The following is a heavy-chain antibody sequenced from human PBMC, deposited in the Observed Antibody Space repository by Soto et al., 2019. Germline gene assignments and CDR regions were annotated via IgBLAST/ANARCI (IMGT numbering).Heavy chain of an antibody. Sequence: QVQLVESGGGVVQPGRSLRLSCAASGFTFSSYAMHWVRQAPGKGLEWVAVISYDGSNKYYADSVKGRFTISRDNSKNTLYLQMNSLRAEDTAVYYCAREGKYQLLFVQHRRSEVYYGMDVWGQGTTVTVPS. D-gene: IGHD2-2*01. V-gene: IGHV3-30-3*01. J-gene: IGHJ6*02. CDR2: ISYDGSNK. CDR3: AREGKYQLLFVQHRRSEVYYGMDV. CDR1: GFTFSSYA.